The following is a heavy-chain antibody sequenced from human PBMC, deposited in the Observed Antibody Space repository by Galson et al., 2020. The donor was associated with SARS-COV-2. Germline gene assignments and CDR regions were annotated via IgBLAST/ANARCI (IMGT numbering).Heavy chain of an antibody. CDR3: ARDCGSGWYYFDY. CDR1: GGSISSGGYS. CDR2: IYHSGST. V-gene: IGHV4-30-2*01. Sequence: SETLSLTCAVSGGSISSGGYSWSWIRQPPGKGLAWIGYIYHSGSTYYNPSLKSRVTISVDRSKNQFSLKLSSVTAADTAVYYCARDCGSGWYYFDYCVQGTLVAVSS. J-gene: IGHJ4*02. D-gene: IGHD6-19*01.